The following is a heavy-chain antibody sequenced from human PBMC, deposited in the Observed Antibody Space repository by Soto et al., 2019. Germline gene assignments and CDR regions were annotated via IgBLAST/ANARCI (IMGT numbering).Heavy chain of an antibody. J-gene: IGHJ6*02. CDR2: IDTSGNT. V-gene: IGHV4-4*07. Sequence: SETLSLTCTVSGGSISTYYWRWIRQPAGKGLEWIGRIDTSGNTNYNPSLKSRVTMSVDTSKKQFSLKLTSVTTAYTAVYYCARYSSNWFQTEGMDVWGEGTTVTV. D-gene: IGHD6-13*01. CDR1: GGSISTYY. CDR3: ARYSSNWFQTEGMDV.